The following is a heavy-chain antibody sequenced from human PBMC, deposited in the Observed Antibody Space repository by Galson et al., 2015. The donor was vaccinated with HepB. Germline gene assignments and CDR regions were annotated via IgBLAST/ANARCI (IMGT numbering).Heavy chain of an antibody. V-gene: IGHV1-69*02. CDR1: GGTFRTYT. CDR3: ARSSGLGGADSNGMDV. CDR2: IIPMLRKT. D-gene: IGHD3-10*01. J-gene: IGHJ6*02. Sequence: SVKVSCKASGGTFRTYTISWVRQAPGQGLEWLGRIIPMLRKTDYTQKFQGRVTITADISTSTSFMQLSSLRSEDTAMYYCARSSGLGGADSNGMDVWGQGTTVTVSS.